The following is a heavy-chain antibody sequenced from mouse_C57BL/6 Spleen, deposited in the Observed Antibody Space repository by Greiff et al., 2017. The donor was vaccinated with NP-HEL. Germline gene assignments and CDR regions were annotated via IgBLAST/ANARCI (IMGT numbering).Heavy chain of an antibody. CDR1: GYTFTSYG. Sequence: QVQLQQSGAELARPGASVKLSCKASGYTFTSYGISWVKQRTGQGLEWIGEIYPRSGNTYYNEKFKGKATLTADKSSSTAYMELRSLTSEDAAVYFCARSYYYGSRAMDYWGQGTSVTVSS. D-gene: IGHD1-1*01. V-gene: IGHV1-81*01. J-gene: IGHJ4*01. CDR3: ARSYYYGSRAMDY. CDR2: IYPRSGNT.